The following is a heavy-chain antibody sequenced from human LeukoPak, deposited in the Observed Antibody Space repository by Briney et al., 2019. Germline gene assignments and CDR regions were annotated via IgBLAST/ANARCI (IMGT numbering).Heavy chain of an antibody. D-gene: IGHD3-10*01. CDR2: IRYSGTTV. V-gene: IGHV3-48*02. CDR1: GFTFSYYS. Sequence: GGSLRLSCVGSGFTFSYYSMNWVRQAPGKGLEWVSFIRYSGTTVYYADSLKGRFTISRDNAKNTLYLQMDSLRDEDTATYYCARAAMTSGLYPFDLWGQGTMVTVSS. CDR3: ARAAMTSGLYPFDL. J-gene: IGHJ3*01.